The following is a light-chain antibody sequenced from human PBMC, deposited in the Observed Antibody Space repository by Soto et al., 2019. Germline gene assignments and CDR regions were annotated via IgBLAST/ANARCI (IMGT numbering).Light chain of an antibody. V-gene: IGKV1-9*01. CDR3: QQLSRHPLP. Sequence: DIQLTQSPSSQSASVGDRVTITCRASQSISRWLAWYQQKPGKAPYLLIYSASTLQSGVPSRFSGSGSEEESSLTIRAFQPDDFAAYYDQQLSRHPLPLGVWAKVDI. CDR2: SAS. J-gene: IGKJ4*01. CDR1: QSISRW.